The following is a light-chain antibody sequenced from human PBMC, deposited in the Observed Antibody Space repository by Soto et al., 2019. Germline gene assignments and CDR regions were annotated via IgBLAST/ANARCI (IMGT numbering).Light chain of an antibody. Sequence: IQMFKSPAPLSSGLXDRVEITFLASSSIISLLAXYQKXPXKATXXXFYXVSSLEGVVPSRFSGSGSGTEITITISSLQPDDVETYYCQQYNSLWTFGQGTKADIK. J-gene: IGKJ1*01. CDR2: XVS. CDR3: QQYNSLWT. CDR1: SSIISL. V-gene: IGKV1-5*01.